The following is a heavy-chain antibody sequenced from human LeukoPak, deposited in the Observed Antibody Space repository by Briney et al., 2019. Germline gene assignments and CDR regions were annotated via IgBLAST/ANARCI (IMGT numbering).Heavy chain of an antibody. J-gene: IGHJ4*02. D-gene: IGHD3-22*01. Sequence: PSETLSLTCTVSGDSISNSIYYWVWIRQPPGKGLEWIGSIYYSGSTYYNPSLKSRVTISVDTSKNQFSLKLSSVTAADTAVYYCARDLSNYYDSSGNFDYWGQGTLVTVSS. CDR1: GDSISNSIYY. CDR2: IYYSGST. CDR3: ARDLSNYYDSSGNFDY. V-gene: IGHV4-39*07.